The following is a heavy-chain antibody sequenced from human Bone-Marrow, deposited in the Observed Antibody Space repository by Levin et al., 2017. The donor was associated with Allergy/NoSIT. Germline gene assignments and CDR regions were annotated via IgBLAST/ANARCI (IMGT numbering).Heavy chain of an antibody. D-gene: IGHD3-10*01. V-gene: IGHV2-70*01. CDR1: WFSLRTSGMS. J-gene: IGHJ3*02. CDR2: IDWDDDK. Sequence: QTLSLTCTPSWFSLRTSGMSVGWIRQSPGKALEWLTLIDWDDDKYYSTSLKTRLTISKDTSKNHVVLIMTNMDPVHTATYYCARMVRGVRPDFARWGQGTTVTVAS. CDR3: ARMVRGVRPDFAR.